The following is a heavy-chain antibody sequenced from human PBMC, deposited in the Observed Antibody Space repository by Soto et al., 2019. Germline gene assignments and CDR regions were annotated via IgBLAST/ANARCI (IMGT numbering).Heavy chain of an antibody. CDR1: GYTFKNYG. CDR2: ITTYNGNR. D-gene: IGHD3-3*01. CDR3: ARDAQPKGVVADGASDY. V-gene: IGHV1-18*01. Sequence: QVQLVQSGPEVKSPGASVKVSCKASGYTFKNYGIKWVRQAPGQGLEWVGWITTYNGNRYSAEKFQGRVTMTTDTSTSTTNMELRSLTSDDTGVYYCARDAQPKGVVADGASDYWGQGTLVTVSS. J-gene: IGHJ4*02.